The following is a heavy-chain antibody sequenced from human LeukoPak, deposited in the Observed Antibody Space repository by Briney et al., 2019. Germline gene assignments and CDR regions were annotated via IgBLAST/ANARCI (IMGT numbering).Heavy chain of an antibody. CDR3: ARSTYYYDIDGFDI. Sequence: GGSLRLSCAAFGFTFSSYWMSWVRQAPGKGLEGGANIKQDGSEKYYVDSVKGRFTISRDNAKNSLYLQMNSLRAEDTAVYYCARSTYYYDIDGFDIWGQGTMVIVSS. J-gene: IGHJ3*02. CDR1: GFTFSSYW. D-gene: IGHD3-22*01. V-gene: IGHV3-7*01. CDR2: IKQDGSEK.